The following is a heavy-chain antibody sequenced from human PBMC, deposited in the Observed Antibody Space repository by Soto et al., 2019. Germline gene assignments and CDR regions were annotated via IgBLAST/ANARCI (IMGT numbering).Heavy chain of an antibody. Sequence: PGGSLRLSCAASGFTFSSYAMSWVRQAPGKGLEWVSSISSSSSYIYYADSVKGRFTISRDNAKNSLYLQMNSLRAEDTAVYYCARARAAGKDLDYWGQGTLVTVSS. CDR2: ISSSSSYI. V-gene: IGHV3-21*01. CDR1: GFTFSSYA. CDR3: ARARAAGKDLDY. D-gene: IGHD6-13*01. J-gene: IGHJ4*02.